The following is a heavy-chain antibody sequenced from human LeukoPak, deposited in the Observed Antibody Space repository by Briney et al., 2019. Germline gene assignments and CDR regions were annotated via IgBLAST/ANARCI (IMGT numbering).Heavy chain of an antibody. CDR3: ASAAGWESAY. D-gene: IGHD1-26*01. J-gene: IGHJ4*02. CDR2: INQDGSEK. V-gene: IGHV3-7*01. CDR1: GTTFDSHY. Sequence: GGSLRLSCAASGTTFDSHYMTWVRQTPEKGLEWVANINQDGSEKNYVDSVKGRFTISRDNAKKSLYLQMNSLRAEDTAVYFCASAAGWESAYWGQGTLVTVSS.